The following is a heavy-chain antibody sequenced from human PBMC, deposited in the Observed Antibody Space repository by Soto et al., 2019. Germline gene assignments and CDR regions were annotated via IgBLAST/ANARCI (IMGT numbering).Heavy chain of an antibody. D-gene: IGHD3-22*01. CDR1: GYTFTIYG. V-gene: IGHV1-18*01. J-gene: IGHJ6*02. Sequence: ASVKVSCKASGYTFTIYGISGVRQAPVQGRDWMGCISAYNGNTNYAQKLQGRVTMTTDTSTSTAYMELRSLRSDDTAVYYCARGLTYYYDSSGYYYDYYYYGMDVWGQGTTVTVSS. CDR3: ARGLTYYYDSSGYYYDYYYYGMDV. CDR2: ISAYNGNT.